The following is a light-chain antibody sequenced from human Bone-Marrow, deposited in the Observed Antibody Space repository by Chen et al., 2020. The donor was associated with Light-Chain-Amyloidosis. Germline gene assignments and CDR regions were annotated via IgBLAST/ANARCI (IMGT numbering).Light chain of an antibody. V-gene: IGKV3-20*01. J-gene: IGKJ4*01. CDR1: QTISSNY. CDR3: QQYGTSPLT. Sequence: EIVLTQSPDTLSVSPGEGANLSCRASQTISSNYLTWYQQKFGQAPRHLVYGSSSRATGIPDRFTGSGSGTDFTLTISRLEPEDFAMYYCQQYGTSPLTFGGGTKVEIK. CDR2: GSS.